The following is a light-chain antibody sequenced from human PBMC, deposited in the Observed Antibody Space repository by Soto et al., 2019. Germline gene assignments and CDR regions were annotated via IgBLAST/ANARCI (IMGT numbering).Light chain of an antibody. J-gene: IGKJ1*01. V-gene: IGKV1-39*01. CDR3: QQSYSRKT. CDR1: QSISSY. Sequence: DIPMTQSPSSLSASVGDRVTITCRASQSISSYLNWYQQKPGKAPKLLIYAASSLQSGVPSRFSGSVSGTDFTLTISRLQPEDFATYYCQQSYSRKTFGQGSKVEIK. CDR2: AAS.